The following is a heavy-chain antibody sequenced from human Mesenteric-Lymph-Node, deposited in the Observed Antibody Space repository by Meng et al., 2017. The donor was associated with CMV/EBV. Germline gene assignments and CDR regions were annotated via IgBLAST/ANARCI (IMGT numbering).Heavy chain of an antibody. Sequence: FSSHWRSWVRHAPGKGLEWVANIDQDGNKRYYVDSVRGRFSVSRDNAENSLFLQMSSLRAEDTAVYYCAREFLRYCTSTSCYSSFDYWGQGTLVTVSS. J-gene: IGHJ4*02. D-gene: IGHD2-2*01. CDR1: FSSHW. V-gene: IGHV3-7*01. CDR3: AREFLRYCTSTSCYSSFDY. CDR2: IDQDGNKR.